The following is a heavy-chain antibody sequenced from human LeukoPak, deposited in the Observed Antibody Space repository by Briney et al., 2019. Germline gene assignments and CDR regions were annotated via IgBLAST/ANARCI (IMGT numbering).Heavy chain of an antibody. CDR2: IYPGDSDT. J-gene: IGHJ3*02. Sequence: GESLKISCKGSGYSFTSYWIGWVRQMPGKGLEWMGIIYPGDSDTRYSPSFQGQVTISADKSISTASLQWSSLKASDTAMYYCARRGAVAGAGDAFDIWGQGTMVTVSS. V-gene: IGHV5-51*01. D-gene: IGHD6-19*01. CDR1: GYSFTSYW. CDR3: ARRGAVAGAGDAFDI.